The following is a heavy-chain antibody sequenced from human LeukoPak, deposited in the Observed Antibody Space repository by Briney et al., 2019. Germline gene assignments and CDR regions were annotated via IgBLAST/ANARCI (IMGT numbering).Heavy chain of an antibody. CDR2: INTSGST. Sequence: SETLSLTCTVSGNSISSGDNYWSWIRQPAGKGLEWIVRINTSGSTNYNPSLKSRVTISGDTSKNQFSLRLSSVTAADTAVYYCARASYSYDINGWVPFDYWGQGTLVTVSS. D-gene: IGHD3-22*01. CDR3: ARASYSYDINGWVPFDY. CDR1: GNSISSGDNY. J-gene: IGHJ4*02. V-gene: IGHV4-61*02.